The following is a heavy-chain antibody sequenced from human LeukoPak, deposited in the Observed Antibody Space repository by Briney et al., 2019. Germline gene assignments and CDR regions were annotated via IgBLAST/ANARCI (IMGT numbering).Heavy chain of an antibody. V-gene: IGHV6-1*01. CDR3: TRGGGSYDY. Sequence: SQTLSLTCALSGDSLSSSSAAWNWLRQSPSRGLAWLGRTYYRSKWFTDYAVSVKGRISITPDTPKNHFSLQLNSVTPEDTAVYYCTRGGGSYDYWGQGTLVTVSS. CDR1: GDSLSSSSAA. CDR2: TYYRSKWFT. J-gene: IGHJ4*02. D-gene: IGHD1-26*01.